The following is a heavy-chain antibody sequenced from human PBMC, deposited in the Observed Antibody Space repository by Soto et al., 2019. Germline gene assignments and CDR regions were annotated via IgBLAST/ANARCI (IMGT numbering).Heavy chain of an antibody. CDR2: ISYSGST. CDR3: ARTGAAAGYYSYYYGMDV. CDR1: GGSISSSTYY. D-gene: IGHD6-13*01. J-gene: IGHJ6*02. Sequence: PSETLSLPCTVSGGSISSSTYYWGWIRQPPGKGLEWIGSISYSGSTYYNPSLKSRVTISVDTSKNQFSLKLSSVTAADTAVYYCARTGAAAGYYSYYYGMDVWGQGTTVTVSS. V-gene: IGHV4-39*01.